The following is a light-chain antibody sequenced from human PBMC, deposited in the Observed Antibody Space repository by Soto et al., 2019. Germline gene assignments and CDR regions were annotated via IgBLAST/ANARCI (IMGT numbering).Light chain of an antibody. CDR1: QSVSRN. V-gene: IGKV3-15*01. J-gene: IGKJ1*01. Sequence: EIVMTQSPATLSVSPGERVTLSCRASQSVSRNLAWYQYIPGQAPRLLIYAASTRATGIPARFSGSESGTEFTLSISSLQSEDYAVYYCHQYNNWPPWTFGQGTKVEIK. CDR2: AAS. CDR3: HQYNNWPPWT.